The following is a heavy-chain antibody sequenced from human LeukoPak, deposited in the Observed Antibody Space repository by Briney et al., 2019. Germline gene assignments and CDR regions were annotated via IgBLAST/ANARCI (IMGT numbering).Heavy chain of an antibody. CDR2: ISSSSSSYI. D-gene: IGHD6-6*01. Sequence: PGGSLRLSCAASGFTFSSYSMNWVRQAPGKGLEWVSSISSSSSSYIYYADSVKGRFTISRDNAKNSLYLQMNSLRAEDTAVYYCARDLSSYYFDYWGQGTLVTVSS. CDR1: GFTFSSYS. V-gene: IGHV3-21*01. CDR3: ARDLSSYYFDY. J-gene: IGHJ4*02.